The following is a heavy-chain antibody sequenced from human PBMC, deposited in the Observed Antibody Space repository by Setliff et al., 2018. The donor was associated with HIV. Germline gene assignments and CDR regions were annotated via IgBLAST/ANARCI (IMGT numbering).Heavy chain of an antibody. D-gene: IGHD3-22*01. CDR1: GGSINSTSYY. J-gene: IGHJ4*02. Sequence: SETLSLTCIVSGGSINSTSYYRGWIRQPPGQGLEWIGSIYYSGDTFYNTSLKTRITISVDTSKNHLSLKVSSLTAADTAVYYCARAPYYDYRGLAVYYFDYWGQGTLVTVSS. CDR2: IYYSGDT. CDR3: ARAPYYDYRGLAVYYFDY. V-gene: IGHV4-39*07.